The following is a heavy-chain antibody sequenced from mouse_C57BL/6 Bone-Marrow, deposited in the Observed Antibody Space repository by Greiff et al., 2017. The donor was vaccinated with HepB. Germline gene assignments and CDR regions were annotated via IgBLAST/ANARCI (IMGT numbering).Heavy chain of an antibody. D-gene: IGHD4-1*01. Sequence: EVQLVESGGDLVKPGGSLKLSCAASGFTFSSYGMSWVRQTPDKRLEWVATISSGGSYTYYPDSVKGRFTISRDNAKNTLYLQMSSLKSEDTAMYYCASHWDGFAYWGQGTLVTVSA. J-gene: IGHJ3*01. CDR1: GFTFSSYG. V-gene: IGHV5-6*01. CDR3: ASHWDGFAY. CDR2: ISSGGSYT.